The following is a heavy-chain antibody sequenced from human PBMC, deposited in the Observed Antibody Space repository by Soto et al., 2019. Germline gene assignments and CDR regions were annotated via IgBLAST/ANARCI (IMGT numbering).Heavy chain of an antibody. J-gene: IGHJ6*03. CDR1: GFTFSSYG. CDR2: ISYDGSNK. D-gene: IGHD6-13*01. CDR3: AKYWSSSWYWVIDYMDV. Sequence: QVQLVESGGGVVQPGRSLRLSCAASGFTFSSYGMHWVRQAPGKGLERVAVISYDGSNKYYADSVKGRFTISRDNSKNTLYLQMNSLRAEDTAVYYCAKYWSSSWYWVIDYMDVWGKGTTVTVAS. V-gene: IGHV3-30*18.